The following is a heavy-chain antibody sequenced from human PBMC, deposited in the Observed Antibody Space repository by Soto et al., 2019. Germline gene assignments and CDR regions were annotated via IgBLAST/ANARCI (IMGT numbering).Heavy chain of an antibody. CDR1: GDSVSSNSAA. V-gene: IGHV6-1*01. Sequence: KQSQTLSLTCAISGDSVSSNSAAWNWIRQSPSRGLEWLGRTYYRSKWYNDYAVSVKSRITINPDTSKNQFSLQLNSVTPEDTAVYYCARDWWAGYQLRLYPLDYWGQGTLVTVSS. CDR2: TYYRSKWYN. D-gene: IGHD2-2*01. J-gene: IGHJ4*02. CDR3: ARDWWAGYQLRLYPLDY.